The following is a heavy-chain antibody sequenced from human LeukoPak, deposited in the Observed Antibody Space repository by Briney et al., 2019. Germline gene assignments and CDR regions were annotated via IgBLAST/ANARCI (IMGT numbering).Heavy chain of an antibody. J-gene: IGHJ4*02. D-gene: IGHD3-16*02. Sequence: PSETLSLTCAVYGGSFSGNYWTLIRQTPGRGLEWIGESSPTGDITGYNPSLKGRATISVDSSKNQFSLKLTSVTAADTGVYYCARGPDFVARPCDSWGPGTLVTVSS. V-gene: IGHV4-34*01. CDR3: ARGPDFVARPCDS. CDR1: GGSFSGNY. CDR2: SSPTGDIT.